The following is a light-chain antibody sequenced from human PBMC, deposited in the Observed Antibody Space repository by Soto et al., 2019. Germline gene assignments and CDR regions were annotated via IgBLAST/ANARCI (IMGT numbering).Light chain of an antibody. J-gene: IGKJ5*01. Sequence: EIRLTQSPGTVSLSPGERDTLSCRASQSVSSSYLAWYQQKPGQAPRLLIYVASSRATGIPDRFSGSGSGTDFTLTISRLEPEDFAVYYCQQYGLTFGQGTRLEI. CDR2: VAS. CDR1: QSVSSSY. CDR3: QQYGLT. V-gene: IGKV3-20*01.